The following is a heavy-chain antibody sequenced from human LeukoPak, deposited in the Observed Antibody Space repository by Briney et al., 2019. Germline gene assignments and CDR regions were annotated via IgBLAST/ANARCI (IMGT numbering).Heavy chain of an antibody. J-gene: IGHJ6*03. CDR2: ISAYNGNT. CDR1: GYTFTSYG. CDR3: ARDLGYSYGYSYYYYYMDV. D-gene: IGHD5-18*01. V-gene: IGHV1-18*01. Sequence: ASVKVSCKASGYTFTSYGISWVRQAPGQGLEWMGWISAYNGNTNYAQKLQGRVTMTTDTSTSTAYMELRSLRSDDTAVYYCARDLGYSYGYSYYYYYMDVWGKGTTVTVSS.